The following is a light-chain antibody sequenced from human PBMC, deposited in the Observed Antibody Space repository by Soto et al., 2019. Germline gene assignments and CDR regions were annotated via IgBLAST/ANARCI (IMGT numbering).Light chain of an antibody. CDR2: DAS. V-gene: IGKV1-33*01. J-gene: IGKJ5*01. Sequence: DIQMTQSPSSLSASVGDRVTITCQASQDISNYLNWYQQKPGKAPKLLIYDASNLETGVPSRFSGSGSGTDFTSTISSLQAEDIATYYCQQYDNLPPFGQGTRLEIK. CDR3: QQYDNLPP. CDR1: QDISNY.